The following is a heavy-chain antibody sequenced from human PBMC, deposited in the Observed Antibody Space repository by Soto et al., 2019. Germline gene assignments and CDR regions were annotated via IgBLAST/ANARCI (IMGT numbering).Heavy chain of an antibody. J-gene: IGHJ4*02. V-gene: IGHV3-15*01. Sequence: EVPLVESGGGLVKPGGSLRLSCAASGFTFSDAWMTWVRQAPGKGLEWVGRIKSQGDGGTTEYAAPVKGRFTISRDDSENTLYLQMNSLKREDTAGYYCATFGSYSDYGGPGPWLPSPQ. CDR2: IKSQGDGGTT. D-gene: IGHD1-26*01. CDR1: GFTFSDAW. CDR3: ATFGSYSDY.